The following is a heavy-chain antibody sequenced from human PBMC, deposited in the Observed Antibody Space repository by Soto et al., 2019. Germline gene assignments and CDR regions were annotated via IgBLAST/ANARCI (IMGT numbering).Heavy chain of an antibody. D-gene: IGHD6-19*01. CDR1: GGSFSGYY. CDR2: INHSGST. Sequence: KLSETLSLTCAVYGGSFSGYYWSWIRQPPGKGLEWIGEINHSGSTNYNPSLKSRVTISVDTSKNQFSLKLSSVTAADTAVYYCARSSSGWYYYYYMDVWGKGTTVTVSS. V-gene: IGHV4-34*01. CDR3: ARSSSGWYYYYYMDV. J-gene: IGHJ6*03.